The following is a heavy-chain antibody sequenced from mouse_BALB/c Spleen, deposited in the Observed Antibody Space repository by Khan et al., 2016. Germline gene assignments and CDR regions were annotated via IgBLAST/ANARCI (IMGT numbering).Heavy chain of an antibody. V-gene: IGHV5-17*02. Sequence: EVELVESGGGLVQPGGSRKHSCAASGFTFSSFGMHWVRQAPEKGLEWVTYISSGSSSLYYADTVKGRFTISRDNPKNILFLEMTSLRSEDTAMYFYTRAGNYRYDGAMDYWGQGTSVTVSS. D-gene: IGHD2-14*01. J-gene: IGHJ4*01. CDR1: GFTFSSFG. CDR2: ISSGSSSL. CDR3: TRAGNYRYDGAMDY.